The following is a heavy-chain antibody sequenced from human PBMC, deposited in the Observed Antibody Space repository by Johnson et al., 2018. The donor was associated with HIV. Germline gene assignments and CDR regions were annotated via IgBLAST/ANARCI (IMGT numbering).Heavy chain of an antibody. CDR2: IYSGGST. V-gene: IGHV3-NL1*01. D-gene: IGHD5-12*01. CDR3: AKDRILSGYGPGAFDI. J-gene: IGHJ3*02. CDR1: RFTFSYYG. Sequence: QVQLVESGGGVVQPGGSLRLSCSASRFTFSYYGLHWVRQAPGKGLEWVSVIYSGGSTYYADSVKGRFTISRDNSKNTLYLQMNSLRAEDTAVYYCAKDRILSGYGPGAFDIWGRGTIVIVSS.